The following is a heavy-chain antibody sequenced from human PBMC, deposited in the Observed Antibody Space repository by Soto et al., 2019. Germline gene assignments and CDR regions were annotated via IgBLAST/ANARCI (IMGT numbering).Heavy chain of an antibody. V-gene: IGHV3-11*04. CDR2: ISGTDPYISSGGGTT. Sequence: KNGGSLGLSLASSGVTYSDFDMGWFRQAPGKGLEWVAYISGTDPYISSGGGTTYYADSVKGRFTISRDNAKNSLYLQMNSLRDEGTALYECASEYGSGFPVYWGQGPLVP. J-gene: IGHJ4*02. CDR3: ASEYGSGFPVY. CDR1: GVTYSDFD. D-gene: IGHD3-10*01.